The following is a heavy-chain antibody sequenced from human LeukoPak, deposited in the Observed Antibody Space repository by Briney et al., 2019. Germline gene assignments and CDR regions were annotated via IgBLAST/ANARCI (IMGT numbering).Heavy chain of an antibody. Sequence: PSETLSLTCSVSGGSVISGSYYWSWIRQPAGKGLEWIGRISTSGSTNYNPSLKSRVTMSLDTSKNQFSLKLNSLTAADTAVYYCARGAALAIDYWGQGALVTVSS. CDR1: GGSVISGSYY. CDR2: ISTSGST. J-gene: IGHJ4*02. CDR3: ARGAALAIDY. V-gene: IGHV4-61*02. D-gene: IGHD2-15*01.